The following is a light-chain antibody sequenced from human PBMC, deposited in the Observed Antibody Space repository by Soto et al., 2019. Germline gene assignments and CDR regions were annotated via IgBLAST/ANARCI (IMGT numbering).Light chain of an antibody. CDR3: QQYGTSPQT. CDR2: GSS. Sequence: EIVLTQSPCTLSLSPGERATLSCRASQSVRSRYLAWYQQKPGQAPRLLIYGSSSRPPGIPDRVSGSGSGTEFTLTISRLEPEDFAVSYCQQYGTSPQTFGQGTQVDIK. J-gene: IGKJ1*01. CDR1: QSVRSRY. V-gene: IGKV3-20*01.